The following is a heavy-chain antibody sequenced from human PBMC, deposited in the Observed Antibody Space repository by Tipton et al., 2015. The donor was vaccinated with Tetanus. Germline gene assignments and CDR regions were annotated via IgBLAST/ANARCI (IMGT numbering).Heavy chain of an antibody. J-gene: IGHJ5*02. D-gene: IGHD2-15*01. V-gene: IGHV4-39*01. CDR3: ATSGGGHCGAKCLINFFDP. Sequence: TLSLTCTVSGDSISSSSYYWGWIRQPPGKGLEWIGSFYYSGSTYYNPSLKSRVTISVDTSKNQFSLKLRPVTAADTAVYYCATSGGGHCGAKCLINFFDPWGQGPLVTVSS. CDR1: GDSISSSSYY. CDR2: FYYSGST.